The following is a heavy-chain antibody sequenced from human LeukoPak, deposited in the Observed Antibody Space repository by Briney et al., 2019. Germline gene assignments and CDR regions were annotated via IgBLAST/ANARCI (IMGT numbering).Heavy chain of an antibody. CDR3: ARGSSSWRNAMDV. CDR1: GFTFSSYW. CDR2: INSDGSST. J-gene: IGHJ6*02. D-gene: IGHD6-13*01. Sequence: GGSLRLSCVASGFTFSSYWMHWVRQAPGKGLVWVSRINSDGSSTSYADSVKGRLTISRDNAKNTLYLEMNSLRAEDSAEYYCARGSSSWRNAMDVWGQGTTVTVSS. V-gene: IGHV3-74*01.